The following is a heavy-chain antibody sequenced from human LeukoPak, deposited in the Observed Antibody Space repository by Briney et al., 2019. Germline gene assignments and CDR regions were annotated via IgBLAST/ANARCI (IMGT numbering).Heavy chain of an antibody. D-gene: IGHD5-18*01. CDR3: ARDWVQLWLFGYFDY. V-gene: IGHV4-34*01. CDR2: INHSGST. Sequence: PSETLSLTCAVYGGSFSGYYWSWIRQPPGKGLEWIGEINHSGSTNYNPSLKSRVTISVDTSKNQFSLKLSPVTAADTAVYYCARDWVQLWLFGYFDYWGQGTLVTVSS. CDR1: GGSFSGYY. J-gene: IGHJ4*02.